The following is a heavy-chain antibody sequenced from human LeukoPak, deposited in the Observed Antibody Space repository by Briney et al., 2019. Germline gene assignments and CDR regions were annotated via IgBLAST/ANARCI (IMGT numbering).Heavy chain of an antibody. Sequence: TSETLSLTCAVYGGSFSGYYWSWIRQPPGKGLEWIGEINHSGSTNYNPSLKSRVTISIDTSKNQFSLKLSSVTAADTAVYYCASPGLYYYGSGPLDYWGQGTLVTVSS. CDR3: ASPGLYYYGSGPLDY. V-gene: IGHV4-34*01. J-gene: IGHJ4*02. CDR2: INHSGST. CDR1: GGSFSGYY. D-gene: IGHD3-10*01.